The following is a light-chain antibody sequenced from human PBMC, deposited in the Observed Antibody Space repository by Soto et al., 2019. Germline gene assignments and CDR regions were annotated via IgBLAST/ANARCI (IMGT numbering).Light chain of an antibody. CDR2: RAS. CDR1: QTIYSN. CDR3: QQYQNLWT. J-gene: IGKJ1*01. Sequence: IVMTHSPSTLSVSPGSRSTLSCRAGQTIYSNVAWYKQRPGQAPRLLIYRASTRATGVPARFSGSGSGTEFTLTISSMKSEDFALYYCQQYQNLWTFGQGTQVDIK. V-gene: IGKV3D-15*01.